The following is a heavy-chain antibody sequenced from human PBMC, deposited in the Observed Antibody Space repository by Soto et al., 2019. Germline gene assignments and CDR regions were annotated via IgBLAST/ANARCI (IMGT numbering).Heavy chain of an antibody. J-gene: IGHJ6*02. Sequence: ASVKVSCKASGYTFTGYYMHWVRQAPGQGLEWMGWINPNSGGTNYAQKFQGWVTMTRDTSISTAYMELSRLRSDDTAVYYCARDRSSINYYYGMDVWGQGTTVTVSS. D-gene: IGHD2-21*01. CDR1: GYTFTGYY. CDR3: ARDRSSINYYYGMDV. V-gene: IGHV1-2*04. CDR2: INPNSGGT.